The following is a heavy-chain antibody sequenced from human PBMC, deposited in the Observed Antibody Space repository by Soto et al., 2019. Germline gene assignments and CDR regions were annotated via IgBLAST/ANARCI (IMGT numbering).Heavy chain of an antibody. CDR3: ARALSVAGRRFDY. J-gene: IGHJ4*02. CDR1: GYTFTNYY. CDR2: INPSGGST. D-gene: IGHD6-19*01. V-gene: IGHV1-46*03. Sequence: ASVKVSFKASGYTFTNYYMHWVRQAPGQGLEWMGIINPSGGSTSYAQKFQGRDTMTRDTSTSTVYMELSSLRSEDTAVYYCARALSVAGRRFDYWGQGTLVTVSS.